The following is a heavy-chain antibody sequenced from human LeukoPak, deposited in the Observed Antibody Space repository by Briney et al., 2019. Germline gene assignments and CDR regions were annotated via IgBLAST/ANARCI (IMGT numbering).Heavy chain of an antibody. CDR3: AKGAVAGPTVDAFDI. CDR1: GGSFSGYY. CDR2: ISGSGGST. J-gene: IGHJ3*02. V-gene: IGHV3-23*01. Sequence: ETLSLTCAVYGGSFSGYYWSWVRQAPGKGLEWVSAISGSGGSTYYADSVKGRFTISRDNSKNTLYLQMNSLRAEDTAVYYCAKGAVAGPTVDAFDIWGQGTMVTVSS. D-gene: IGHD6-19*01.